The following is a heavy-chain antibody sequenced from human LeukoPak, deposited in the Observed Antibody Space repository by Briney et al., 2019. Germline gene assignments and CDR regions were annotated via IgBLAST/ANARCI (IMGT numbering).Heavy chain of an antibody. CDR1: GGSISSSSYY. Sequence: PSETLSLTCTVSGGSISSSSYYWGWIRQPPGKGLECIGSIYYSGSIYYNPSLKSRFTISVDTSKNQFSLKLSSVTAADTAVYYCARQGGGSSVVYYYYGMDVWGQGTTVTVSS. D-gene: IGHD1-26*01. J-gene: IGHJ6*02. CDR3: ARQGGGSSVVYYYYGMDV. V-gene: IGHV4-39*01. CDR2: IYYSGSI.